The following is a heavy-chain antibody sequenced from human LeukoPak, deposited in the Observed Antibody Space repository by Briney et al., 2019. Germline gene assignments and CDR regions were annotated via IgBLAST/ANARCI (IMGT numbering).Heavy chain of an antibody. V-gene: IGHV3-23*01. Sequence: GGSLRLSCAASGFTFSSYAMSWVRQAPGKGLEWVSAISGSGGSTYYADSVKGRFTISRDNSKNTLYLQMSSLRAEDTTVYYCAKEPCGLRCFFDYWGQGTLVTVSS. D-gene: IGHD4-17*01. CDR1: GFTFSSYA. J-gene: IGHJ4*02. CDR3: AKEPCGLRCFFDY. CDR2: ISGSGGST.